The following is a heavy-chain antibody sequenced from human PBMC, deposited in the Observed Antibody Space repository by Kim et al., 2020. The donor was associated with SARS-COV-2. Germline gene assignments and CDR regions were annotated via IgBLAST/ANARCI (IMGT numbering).Heavy chain of an antibody. CDR3: PTDVLGVSMSSGYFDPRVY. CDR1: GFTFSNAW. V-gene: IGHV3-15*01. CDR2: IKSKTGGRST. D-gene: IGHD3-22*01. Sequence: GGSLRLSCAASGFTFSNAWMSWVRQAPGKGLEWVGRIKSKTGGRSTDYAAPVKGRFTISRDDSKNTLYLQMNSLKTEDTAVYYCPTDVLGVSMSSGYFDPRVYWGQGTLVTVSS. J-gene: IGHJ4*02.